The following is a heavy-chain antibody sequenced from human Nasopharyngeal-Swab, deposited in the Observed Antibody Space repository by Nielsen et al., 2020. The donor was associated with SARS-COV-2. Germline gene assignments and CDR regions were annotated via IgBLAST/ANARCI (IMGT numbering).Heavy chain of an antibody. Sequence: GSLRLSCAVYGGSFSGYYWSWIRQPPGKGLEWIGEINHSGSTNYNLSLKSRVTISVDTSKIQFSLKLSSVTAADTAVYYCAKKGGLLLWFGELLPDYWGQGTLVTVSS. V-gene: IGHV4-34*01. CDR3: AKKGGLLLWFGELLPDY. D-gene: IGHD3-10*01. CDR2: INHSGST. CDR1: GGSFSGYY. J-gene: IGHJ4*02.